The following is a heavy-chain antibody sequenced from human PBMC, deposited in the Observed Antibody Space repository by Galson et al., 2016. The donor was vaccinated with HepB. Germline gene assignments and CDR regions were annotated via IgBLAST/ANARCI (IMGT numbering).Heavy chain of an antibody. CDR2: IVHSGTT. CDR1: GGSISSNDW. CDR3: ARDKLRTLGGTPYWSFDL. J-gene: IGHJ2*01. D-gene: IGHD7-27*01. Sequence: ATLSLTCAVSGGSISSNDWWNWVRQPAGKGLEWIGEIVHSGTTMYNPSLKSRVTISMDKSNNQFSLKLTSVTAADTAVYYCARDKLRTLGGTPYWSFDLWGRGTLVTVSS. V-gene: IGHV4-4*02.